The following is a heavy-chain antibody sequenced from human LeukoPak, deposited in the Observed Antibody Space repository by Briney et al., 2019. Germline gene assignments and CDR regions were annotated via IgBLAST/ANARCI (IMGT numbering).Heavy chain of an antibody. CDR1: GYTFTGYY. V-gene: IGHV1-2*02. J-gene: IGHJ4*02. CDR2: INPNSGGT. CDR3: ARPPFLRGYSYGF. D-gene: IGHD5-18*01. Sequence: ASVKVSCKASGYTFTGYYMHWVRQAPGLGLEWMGWINPNSGGTNYAQKFQGRVTMTRDTSISTAYMELSRLRSDDTAVYYCARPPFLRGYSYGFWGQGTLVTVSS.